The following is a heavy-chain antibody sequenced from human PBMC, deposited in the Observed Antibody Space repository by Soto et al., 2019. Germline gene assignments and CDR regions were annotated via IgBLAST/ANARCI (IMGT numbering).Heavy chain of an antibody. CDR1: GDSVSSNSAA. D-gene: IGHD6-19*01. J-gene: IGHJ6*02. Sequence: SQTLSLTCAISGDSVSSNSAAWNWIRQSPSRGLEWLGRTYYRSKWYNDYAVSVKSRITINPDTSKNQFSLQLNSVTPEDTAVYYCARDXFHSSGWDHYYYYGMDVWGQGTTVTVSS. CDR2: TYYRSKWYN. V-gene: IGHV6-1*01. CDR3: ARDXFHSSGWDHYYYYGMDV.